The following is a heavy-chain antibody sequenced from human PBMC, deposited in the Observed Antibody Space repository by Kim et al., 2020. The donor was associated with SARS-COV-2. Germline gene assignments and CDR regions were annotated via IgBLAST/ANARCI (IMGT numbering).Heavy chain of an antibody. CDR3: ARDPDSVKAYSSDRHRYFQH. J-gene: IGHJ1*01. V-gene: IGHV1-69*13. Sequence: SVKVSCKASGGTFSSYAISWVRQAPGQGLEWMGGIIPIFGTANYAQKFQGRVTITADESTSTAYMELSSLRSEDTAVYYCARDPDSVKAYSSDRHRYFQHWGQGTLVTVSS. D-gene: IGHD6-19*01. CDR1: GGTFSSYA. CDR2: IIPIFGTA.